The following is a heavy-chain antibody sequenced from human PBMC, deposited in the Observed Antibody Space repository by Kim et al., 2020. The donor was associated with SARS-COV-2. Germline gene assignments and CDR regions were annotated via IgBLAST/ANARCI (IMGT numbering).Heavy chain of an antibody. J-gene: IGHJ6*02. CDR1: GFTFDDYA. CDR2: ISWNSGSI. Sequence: GGSLRLSCAASGFTFDDYAMHWVRQAPGKGLEWVSGISWNSGSIGYADSVKGRFTISRDNAKNSLYLQMNSLRAEDTALYYCAKGIAPPDFWSGYHHYGMDVWGQGTTVTVSS. CDR3: AKGIAPPDFWSGYHHYGMDV. V-gene: IGHV3-9*01. D-gene: IGHD3-3*01.